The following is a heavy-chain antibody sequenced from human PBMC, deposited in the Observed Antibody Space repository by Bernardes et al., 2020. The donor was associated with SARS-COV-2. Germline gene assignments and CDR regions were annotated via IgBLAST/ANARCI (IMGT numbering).Heavy chain of an antibody. J-gene: IGHJ6*02. CDR2: ISAYNGNT. CDR3: ARGTVVVPPSPDYYYYGMDV. D-gene: IGHD2-2*01. V-gene: IGHV1-18*01. CDR1: GYTFTSYG. Sequence: ASVKVSCKASGYTFTSYGISWVRQAPGQGLEWMGWISAYNGNTNYAQKLQGRVTMTTDTSTSTAYMELRSLRSDDTAVYYCARGTVVVPPSPDYYYYGMDVWGQGTTVTVSS.